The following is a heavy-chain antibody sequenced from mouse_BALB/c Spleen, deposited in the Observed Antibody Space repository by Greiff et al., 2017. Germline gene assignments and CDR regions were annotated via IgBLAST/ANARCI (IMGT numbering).Heavy chain of an antibody. CDR2: ISYSGST. Sequence: EVQLQESGPGLVKPSQSLSLTCTVTGYSITSDYAWNWIRQFPGNTLEWMGYISYSGSTSYNPSLKSRISITRDTSKNQFFLQLNSVTTEDTATYYCARSAGAYWGQGTLVTVSA. CDR3: ARSAGAY. D-gene: IGHD1-2*01. V-gene: IGHV3-2*02. CDR1: GYSITSDYA. J-gene: IGHJ3*01.